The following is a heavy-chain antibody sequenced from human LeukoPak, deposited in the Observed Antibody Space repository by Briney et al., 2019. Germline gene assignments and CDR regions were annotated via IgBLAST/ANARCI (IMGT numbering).Heavy chain of an antibody. CDR1: GGSISSYY. D-gene: IGHD2-8*01. V-gene: IGHV4-59*01. J-gene: IGHJ3*02. CDR3: ARTSRVSHAFDI. Sequence: SETLSLTCTVSGGSISSYYWSWIRQPPGKGLEWIGYIYYSGSTNYNPSLKSRVTISVDTSKNQFSLKLSSVTAADTVVYYCARTSRVSHAFDIWGQGTMVTVSS. CDR2: IYYSGST.